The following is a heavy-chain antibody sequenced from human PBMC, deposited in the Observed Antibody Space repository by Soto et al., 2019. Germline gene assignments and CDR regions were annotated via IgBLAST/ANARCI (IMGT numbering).Heavy chain of an antibody. V-gene: IGHV1-18*01. Sequence: APVKVSCKASGYAFNSYGISWVRQAPGQGLEWMGWISVYNGNTNYAQKFQGRVTMTTDTSTSTAYMELRSLRSDDTAVYYCTRGNWFDPWGQGTLVTVSS. CDR3: TRGNWFDP. CDR1: GYAFNSYG. J-gene: IGHJ5*02. CDR2: ISVYNGNT.